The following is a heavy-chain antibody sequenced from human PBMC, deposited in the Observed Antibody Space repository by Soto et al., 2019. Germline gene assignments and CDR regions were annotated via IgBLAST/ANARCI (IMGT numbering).Heavy chain of an antibody. CDR3: ARGHAIATTRAAFEI. CDR1: GFTFSDYY. D-gene: IGHD2-8*01. J-gene: IGHJ3*02. Sequence: GGSLRLSCAVSGFTFSDYYMSWIRPAPRKGLEWVSYISSSGSTIYYADSVKGRFTISRDNAKNSLYLQMNSLRAEDTAVYYCARGHAIATTRAAFEIWGQGTMVTVSS. V-gene: IGHV3-11*01. CDR2: ISSSGSTI.